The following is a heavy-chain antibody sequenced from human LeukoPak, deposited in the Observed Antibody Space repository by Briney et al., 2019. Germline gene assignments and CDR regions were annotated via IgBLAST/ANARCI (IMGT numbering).Heavy chain of an antibody. J-gene: IGHJ4*02. Sequence: SVKVSCKASGYTLTNYDVNWVRQAPGQGLEWMGRIIPILGIANYAQKFQGRVTITADKSTSTAYMELSSLRSEDTAVYYCARHPAYEGVDYWGQGTLVTVSS. D-gene: IGHD5-12*01. CDR3: ARHPAYEGVDY. CDR2: IIPILGIA. V-gene: IGHV1-69*04. CDR1: GYTLTNYD.